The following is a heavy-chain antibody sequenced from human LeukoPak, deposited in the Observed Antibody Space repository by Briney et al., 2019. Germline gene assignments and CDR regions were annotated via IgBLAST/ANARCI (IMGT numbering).Heavy chain of an antibody. D-gene: IGHD6-13*01. CDR2: ISGSGGST. J-gene: IGHJ4*02. V-gene: IGHV3-23*01. Sequence: GGSLRLSCAASGFTFSSYAMSWVRQAPGKGLEWVPGISGSGGSTYYADSVKGRFTISRDNSKNTLYLQMNSLRAEDTAVYYCASYIAAAGRGFDYWGQGTLVTVSS. CDR1: GFTFSSYA. CDR3: ASYIAAAGRGFDY.